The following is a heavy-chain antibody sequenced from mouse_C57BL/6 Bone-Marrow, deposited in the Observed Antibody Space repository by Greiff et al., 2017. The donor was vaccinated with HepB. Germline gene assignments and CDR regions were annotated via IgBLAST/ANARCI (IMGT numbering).Heavy chain of an antibody. J-gene: IGHJ3*01. CDR1: GFNIKDDC. CDR2: IDPENGDT. V-gene: IGHV14-4*01. CDR3: TPAWFAY. Sequence: EVQLQQSGAELVRPGASVKLSCTASGFNIKDDCMHWVKQRPEQGLEWIGWIDPENGDTEYASKFQGKATITADTSSNTAYLQLSSLTSEDTAVYYCTPAWFAYWGQGTLVTVSA.